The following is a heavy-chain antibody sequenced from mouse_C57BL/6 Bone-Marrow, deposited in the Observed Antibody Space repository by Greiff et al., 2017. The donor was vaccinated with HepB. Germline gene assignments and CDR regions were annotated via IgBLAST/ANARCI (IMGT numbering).Heavy chain of an antibody. CDR2: IYPRSGNT. J-gene: IGHJ3*01. V-gene: IGHV1-81*01. CDR1: GYTFTSYG. Sequence: LQESGAELARPGASVKLSCKASGYTFTSYGISWMKQRTGQGLEWIGEIYPRSGNTYYNEKFKGKATLTADKSSSTAYMELRSLTSEDSAVYFCARDYYYGSSYVWFAYWGQGTLVTVSA. CDR3: ARDYYYGSSYVWFAY. D-gene: IGHD1-1*01.